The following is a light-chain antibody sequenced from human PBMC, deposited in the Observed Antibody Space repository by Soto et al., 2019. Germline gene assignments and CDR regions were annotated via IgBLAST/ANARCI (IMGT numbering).Light chain of an antibody. Sequence: DIQMTQSPSSLSASVGDRVTITCQASQGLSNHLNWYQQKPGKAPKLLIYATSTLETGVPPRFSGSGSGTDFTFTISSLQPEDIATYYCQQYDNFITFGQGTRLEIK. CDR2: ATS. CDR1: QGLSNH. CDR3: QQYDNFIT. V-gene: IGKV1-33*01. J-gene: IGKJ5*01.